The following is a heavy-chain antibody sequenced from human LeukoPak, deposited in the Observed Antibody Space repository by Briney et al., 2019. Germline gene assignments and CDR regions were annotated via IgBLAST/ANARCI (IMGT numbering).Heavy chain of an antibody. CDR3: VRGAAFPGP. CDR1: GYTFTSYD. J-gene: IGHJ5*02. D-gene: IGHD2/OR15-2a*01. V-gene: IGHV1-8*01. CDR2: MNPNSGNT. Sequence: ASVKVSCKASGYTFTSYDINWVRQATGQGLEWMGWMNPNSGNTGYAQNFQGRVTMTRNTSISTAYMDLSSLRSEDTAVYYCVRGAAFPGPWGQGTLVTVSS.